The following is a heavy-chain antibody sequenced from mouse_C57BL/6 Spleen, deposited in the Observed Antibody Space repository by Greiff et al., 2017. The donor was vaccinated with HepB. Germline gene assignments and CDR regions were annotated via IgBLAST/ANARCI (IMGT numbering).Heavy chain of an antibody. Sequence: QVQLKESGAELARPGASVKLSCKASGYTFTSYGISWVKQRTGQGLEWIGEIYPRSGNTYYNEKFKGKATLTADKSTRTAYMELRSLTSEDSAVYFCARGTGTGKNYFDYWGQGTTLTVSS. V-gene: IGHV1-81*01. D-gene: IGHD4-1*01. CDR2: IYPRSGNT. CDR1: GYTFTSYG. J-gene: IGHJ2*01. CDR3: ARGTGTGKNYFDY.